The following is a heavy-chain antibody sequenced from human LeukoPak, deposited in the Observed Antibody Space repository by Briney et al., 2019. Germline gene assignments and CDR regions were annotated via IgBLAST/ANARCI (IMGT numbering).Heavy chain of an antibody. D-gene: IGHD2-15*01. CDR2: IYYSGST. V-gene: IGHV4-59*01. Sequence: SETLSLTCTVSGGSIGSYYWSWIRQPPGKGLEFIGYIYYSGSTNYKPSLKSRVTISVDTSKNQFSLKLSSVTAADTAVYYCADVVVVAATPGYFQHWGQGTLVTVSS. CDR3: ADVVVVAATPGYFQH. CDR1: GGSIGSYY. J-gene: IGHJ1*01.